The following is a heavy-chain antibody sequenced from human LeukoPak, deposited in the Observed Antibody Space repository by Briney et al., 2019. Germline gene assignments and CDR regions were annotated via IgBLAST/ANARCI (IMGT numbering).Heavy chain of an antibody. V-gene: IGHV4-39*01. CDR1: GGSFNGYY. Sequence: SETLSLTCAVDGGSFNGYYWGWIRQPPGKGLEWIGSIYYSGSTYYNPSLKSRVTISVDTSKNQFSLKLSSVTAADTAVYYCASGIVGAMGDAFDIWGQGTMVTVSS. J-gene: IGHJ3*02. CDR3: ASGIVGAMGDAFDI. CDR2: IYYSGST. D-gene: IGHD1-26*01.